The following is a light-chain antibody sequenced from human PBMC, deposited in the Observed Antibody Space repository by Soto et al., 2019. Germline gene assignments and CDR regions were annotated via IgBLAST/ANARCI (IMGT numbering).Light chain of an antibody. CDR1: STDVGRYNY. V-gene: IGLV2-14*01. Sequence: QSALTQPASVSGSHGQSSSISCTGTSTDVGRYNYVSWYQQHPGKAPKLMVYDVSNRPSWVSNRFSGSKSGITASLTISGLQAEDEADYYCTSYTSDSTYVFGTGTKVTVL. CDR3: TSYTSDSTYV. J-gene: IGLJ1*01. CDR2: DVS.